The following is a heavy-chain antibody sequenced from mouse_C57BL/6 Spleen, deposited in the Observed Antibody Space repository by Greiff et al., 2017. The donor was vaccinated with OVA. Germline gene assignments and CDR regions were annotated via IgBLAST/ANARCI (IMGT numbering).Heavy chain of an antibody. CDR2: INPSTGGT. CDR3: AREKDSWFAY. CDR1: GYSFTGYY. Sequence: EVKLQESGPELVKPGASVKISCKASGYSFTGYYMHWVKQSSEKSLEWIGEINPSTGGTSYNQKFKGKATLTVDKSSSTAYMQLKSLTSEDSAVYYCAREKDSWFAYWGQGTLVTVSA. J-gene: IGHJ3*01. V-gene: IGHV1-43*01. D-gene: IGHD3-1*01.